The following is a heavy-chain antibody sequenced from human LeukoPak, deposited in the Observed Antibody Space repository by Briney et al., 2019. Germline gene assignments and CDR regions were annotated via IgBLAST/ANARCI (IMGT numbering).Heavy chain of an antibody. V-gene: IGHV4-59*08. D-gene: IGHD6-13*01. CDR2: IYYSGST. J-gene: IGHJ4*02. CDR1: GGSISSYY. Sequence: SETLSLTCTVSGGSISSYYWSWIRQPPGKGLEWIGYIYYSGSTNYNPSLKSRVTISVDTSKNQFSLKLSSVTAADTAVYYCARQESSSWYPNPVFDYWGQGTLVTVSS. CDR3: ARQESSSWYPNPVFDY.